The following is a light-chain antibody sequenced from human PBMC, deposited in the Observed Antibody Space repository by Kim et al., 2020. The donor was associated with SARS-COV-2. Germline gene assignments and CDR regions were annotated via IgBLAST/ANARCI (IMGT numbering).Light chain of an antibody. J-gene: IGLJ3*02. V-gene: IGLV3-21*04. CDR3: QVWDSGINSPV. CDR2: YDS. Sequence: SYELTQPPSVSVAPGNTARITCGGNNIGSKSVHWYQQKPGQAPVLVIHYDSDRPSGIPDRFSGSNSGNTAAPIISRVEAGDEADYHCQVWDSGINSPVFGGGTKVTVL. CDR1: NIGSKS.